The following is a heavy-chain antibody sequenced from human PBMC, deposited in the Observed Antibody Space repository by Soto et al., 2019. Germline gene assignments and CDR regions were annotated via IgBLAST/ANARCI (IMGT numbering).Heavy chain of an antibody. V-gene: IGHV1-69*01. CDR2: IIPIFGTA. CDR1: GGTFSSYA. Sequence: QVQLVQSGAEVKKPGSSVKVSCKASGGTFSSYAISWVRQAPGQGLEWMGGIIPIFGTANYAQKFQGRVTITADESTSTAYMELSSLRSEDTAVYYCASTAMTTVNTDRSELGCYGMDVWGQGTTVTVSS. CDR3: ASTAMTTVNTDRSELGCYGMDV. D-gene: IGHD4-17*01. J-gene: IGHJ6*02.